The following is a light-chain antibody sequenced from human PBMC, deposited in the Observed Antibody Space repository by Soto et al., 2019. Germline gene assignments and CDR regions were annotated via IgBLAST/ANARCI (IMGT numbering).Light chain of an antibody. CDR2: EDI. V-gene: IGLV2-23*01. J-gene: IGLJ2*01. CDR3: CSYAGGTSVV. CDR1: SSDVGSYNL. Sequence: QSALTQPASVSGSPGQSITISCTGTSSDVGSYNLVSWYQQHPDKAPKLMIYEDIERPSGVSNRFSGSKSGNTASLTISGLHTEDEADYYCCSYAGGTSVVFGGGTKVTVL.